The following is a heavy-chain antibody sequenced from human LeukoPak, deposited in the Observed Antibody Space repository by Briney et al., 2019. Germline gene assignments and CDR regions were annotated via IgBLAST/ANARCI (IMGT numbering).Heavy chain of an antibody. Sequence: PGGSLRLSCAASGFTFSSYAMHWVRQAPGKGLEWVAVISYDGSNKYYADSVKGRFTISGDNAKNPLYLQMNSLRAEDTAVYYCARDRDGWFGESDYYYGMDVWGQGTTVTVSS. CDR1: GFTFSSYA. J-gene: IGHJ6*02. CDR3: ARDRDGWFGESDYYYGMDV. D-gene: IGHD3-10*01. CDR2: ISYDGSNK. V-gene: IGHV3-30-3*01.